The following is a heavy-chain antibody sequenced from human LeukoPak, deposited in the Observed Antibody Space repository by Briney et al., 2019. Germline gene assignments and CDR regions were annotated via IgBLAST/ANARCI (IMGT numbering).Heavy chain of an antibody. Sequence: GGSLRLSCAASGFTFDDYAMHWVRQAPGKGLEWVSGISWNSGSIGYADSVKGRFTISRDNAKNSLYLQMNSLRAEDTALYYCAKDIGSPGKNWFDPWGQGTLVTVSS. CDR3: AKDIGSPGKNWFDP. V-gene: IGHV3-9*01. J-gene: IGHJ5*02. CDR1: GFTFDDYA. CDR2: ISWNSGSI.